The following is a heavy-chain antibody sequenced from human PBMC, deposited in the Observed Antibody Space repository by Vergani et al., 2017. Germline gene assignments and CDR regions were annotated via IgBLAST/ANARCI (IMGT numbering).Heavy chain of an antibody. J-gene: IGHJ6*03. CDR2: IFPSGNS. Sequence: QVPLQQWGAGLLKPSETLSLTCAVYGGSITNGGFSWNWIRQPPVEGPEWIGYIFPSGNSDYNPSLKNRVSISLDKSKNQFSLWVNSVTAADTAVYFCARASLRALVGYYYYMDVWGKGKTVVVSS. CDR1: GGSITNGGFS. V-gene: IGHV4-30-2*01. D-gene: IGHD3-16*02. CDR3: ARASLRALVGYYYYMDV.